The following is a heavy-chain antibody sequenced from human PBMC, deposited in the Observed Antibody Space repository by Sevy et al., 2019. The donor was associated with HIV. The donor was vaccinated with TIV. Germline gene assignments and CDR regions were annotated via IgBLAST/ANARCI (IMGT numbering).Heavy chain of an antibody. V-gene: IGHV3-33*01. CDR1: GFTFSSYG. Sequence: GGSLRLSCAASGFTFSSYGMHWVRQAPGKGLEWEAVIWYDGSNKYYADSVKGRFTISRDNSKNTLYLQMNSLRAEDTAVYYCARNPEPYYDFWSGLEYYFDYWGQGTLVTVSS. D-gene: IGHD3-3*01. J-gene: IGHJ4*02. CDR2: IWYDGSNK. CDR3: ARNPEPYYDFWSGLEYYFDY.